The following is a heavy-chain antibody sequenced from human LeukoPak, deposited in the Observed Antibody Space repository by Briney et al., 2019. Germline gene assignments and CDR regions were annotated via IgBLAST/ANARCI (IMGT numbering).Heavy chain of an antibody. J-gene: IGHJ2*01. CDR3: AKDQGTTGLGYCSSTSCYNWYFDL. V-gene: IGHV3-9*01. CDR1: GFTFDDYA. CDR2: ISWNSGSI. D-gene: IGHD2-2*02. Sequence: PGRSLRLSCAASGFTFDDYAMHWVRQAPGKGLEGVSGISWNSGSIGYADSVKGRFTISRDNAKNSLYLQMNSLGAEDTALYYCAKDQGTTGLGYCSSTSCYNWYFDLWGRGTLVTVSS.